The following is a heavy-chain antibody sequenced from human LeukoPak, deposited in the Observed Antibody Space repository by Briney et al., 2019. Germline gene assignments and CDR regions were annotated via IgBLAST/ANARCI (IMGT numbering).Heavy chain of an antibody. V-gene: IGHV3-23*01. CDR3: AKDQSSLLYYYDSSGYFDY. D-gene: IGHD3-22*01. CDR1: GFTFSSYA. J-gene: IGHJ4*02. CDR2: ISGSGGST. Sequence: GGSLRLSCAASGFTFSSYAMSWVRQAPGKGLEWVSAISGSGGSTYYADSVKGRFTISRDNSKNTLYLQMNSLRAEDTAVYYCAKDQSSLLYYYDSSGYFDYWGQGTLVTVSS.